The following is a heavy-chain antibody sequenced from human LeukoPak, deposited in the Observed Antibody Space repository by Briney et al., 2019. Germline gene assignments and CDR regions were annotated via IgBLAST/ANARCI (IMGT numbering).Heavy chain of an antibody. CDR2: ISDSGGST. CDR3: AKGGWYEHDY. CDR1: GFIFSSYA. Sequence: GGSLRLSCAASGFIFSSYAMSWVRPARGKGREGVSAISDSGGSTYYADSLKGRLTISRDNPKNTLYLQMNSLRAEDTAVYYCAKGGWYEHDYWGQGTLVTVSS. V-gene: IGHV3-23*01. D-gene: IGHD6-19*01. J-gene: IGHJ4*02.